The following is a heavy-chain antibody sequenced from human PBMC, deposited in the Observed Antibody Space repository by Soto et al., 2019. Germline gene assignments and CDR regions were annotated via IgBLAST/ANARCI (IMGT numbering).Heavy chain of an antibody. CDR2: INPSGGST. V-gene: IGHV1-46*01. CDR1: GYTFTSYY. D-gene: IGHD3-9*01. J-gene: IGHJ3*02. CDR3: AREYNYDILTGRTFDI. Sequence: ASVKVSCKASGYTFTSYYMHWVRQAPVQGLEWMGIINPSGGSTSYAQKFQGRVTMTRDTSTSTVYMELGSLRSEDTAVYYCAREYNYDILTGRTFDIWGQGTMVTVSS.